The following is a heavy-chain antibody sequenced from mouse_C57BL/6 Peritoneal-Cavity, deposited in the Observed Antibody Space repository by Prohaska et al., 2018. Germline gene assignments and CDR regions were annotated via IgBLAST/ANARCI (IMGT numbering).Heavy chain of an antibody. Sequence: MSCKASGYTFTSYTMHWVKQRPGQGLEWIGYINPSSGYTKYNQKFKDKATVTADKASRTAYMQLSSLTSEDSAVYYCARSDITTVVADYWGQGTTLTVSS. CDR2: INPSSGYT. D-gene: IGHD1-1*01. V-gene: IGHV1-4*01. CDR1: GYTFTSYT. CDR3: ARSDITTVVADY. J-gene: IGHJ2*01.